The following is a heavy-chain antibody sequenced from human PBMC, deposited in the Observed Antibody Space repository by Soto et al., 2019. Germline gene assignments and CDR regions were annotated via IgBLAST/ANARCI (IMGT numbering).Heavy chain of an antibody. D-gene: IGHD3-16*02. CDR3: ARGGIVGYDYIWGSYRLYYFDY. J-gene: IGHJ4*02. Sequence: SETLSLTCAVYGGSFSGYYWSWIRQPPGKGLEWIGEINHSGSTNYNPSLKSRVTISVDTSKNQFSLKLSSVTAADTAVYYCARGGIVGYDYIWGSYRLYYFDYWGQGTLVTVSS. CDR2: INHSGST. V-gene: IGHV4-34*01. CDR1: GGSFSGYY.